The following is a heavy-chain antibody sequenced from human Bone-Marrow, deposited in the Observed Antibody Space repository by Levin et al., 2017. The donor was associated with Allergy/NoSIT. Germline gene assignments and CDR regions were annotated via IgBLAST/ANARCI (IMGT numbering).Heavy chain of an antibody. CDR1: GYFISGGYY. Sequence: PSETLSLTCAVSGYFISGGYYWGWIRQSPERGLEWIGSTYQGVNTHYNPSLRSRVTVSVDTAKNQSSLTVTTVTAADTAVYYCVRDTLYCRTTTCYRGRAEFWGQGTLVTVSS. V-gene: IGHV4-38-2*02. J-gene: IGHJ4*02. CDR2: TYQGVNT. CDR3: VRDTLYCRTTTCYRGRAEF. D-gene: IGHD2-2*01.